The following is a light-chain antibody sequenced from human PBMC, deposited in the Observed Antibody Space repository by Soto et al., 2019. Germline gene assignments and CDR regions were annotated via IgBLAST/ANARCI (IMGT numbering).Light chain of an antibody. Sequence: EIVMTQSPATLSVSPGERATLSCRASQSVSSNLAWYQQKPGQARRLLIYGASTRATGIPARFSGSGSGTEFTLTISSLQSEDFAVYYCQQYNNWPFPSWTFGQGTKVEIK. CDR3: QQYNNWPFPSWT. CDR1: QSVSSN. V-gene: IGKV3-15*01. CDR2: GAS. J-gene: IGKJ1*01.